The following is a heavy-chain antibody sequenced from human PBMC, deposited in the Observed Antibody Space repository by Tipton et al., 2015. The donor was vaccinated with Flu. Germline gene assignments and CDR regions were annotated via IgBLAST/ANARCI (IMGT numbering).Heavy chain of an antibody. D-gene: IGHD2-15*01. Sequence: LSCTVSGGSISSGSYYWGWVRQPPGKGPEWIGSIFHSGTTYYDLSLQSRVTISLDTSKNQFSLKMKSVTVADTAVYYCTRQVEAATRSSSWGQETLVTVSS. CDR1: GGSISSGSYY. V-gene: IGHV4-39*07. CDR2: IFHSGTT. J-gene: IGHJ4*02. CDR3: TRQVEAATRSSS.